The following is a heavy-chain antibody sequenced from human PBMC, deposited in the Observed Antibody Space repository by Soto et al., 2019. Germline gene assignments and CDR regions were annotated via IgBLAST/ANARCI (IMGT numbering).Heavy chain of an antibody. CDR3: TTTIVVDHYYYYGMDV. D-gene: IGHD3-22*01. V-gene: IGHV3-15*07. CDR2: IKSKTDGGTT. J-gene: IGHJ6*02. CDR1: GFTFSNAW. Sequence: GGSLRLSCAASGFTFSNAWMNWVRQAPGKGLEWVGRIKSKTDGGTTDYAAPVKGRFTISRDDSKNTLYLQMNSLKTEDTAVYYCTTTIVVDHYYYYGMDVWGQGTTVTVSS.